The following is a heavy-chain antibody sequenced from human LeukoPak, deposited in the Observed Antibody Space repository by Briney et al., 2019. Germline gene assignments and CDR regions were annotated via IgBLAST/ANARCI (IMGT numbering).Heavy chain of an antibody. J-gene: IGHJ6*04. Sequence: SETLSLTCTVSGGSISSYYWSWIRQPPGKGLEWIGNIYYSGSTNYNPSLKNRVTISVDTSKNQFSLKLTSVTAADTAVYYCAKHKHMEVWGKGTTVTVSS. CDR1: GGSISSYY. CDR3: AKHKHMEV. V-gene: IGHV4-59*01. CDR2: IYYSGST.